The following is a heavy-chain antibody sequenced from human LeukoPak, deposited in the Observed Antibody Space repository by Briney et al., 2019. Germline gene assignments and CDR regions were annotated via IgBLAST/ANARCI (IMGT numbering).Heavy chain of an antibody. CDR2: IIPNSGGT. CDR3: AWGSALVTTYRGGNWFDP. D-gene: IGHD5-18*01. J-gene: IGHJ5*02. Sequence: ASVKVSCKASGYTFTGYYMHWVRQAPGQGLEWMGWIIPNSGGTNYAPKFQGRVTMTRDTSISTAYMELTRLRSDDTAVYYCAWGSALVTTYRGGNWFDPWGQGTLVTVSS. V-gene: IGHV1-2*02. CDR1: GYTFTGYY.